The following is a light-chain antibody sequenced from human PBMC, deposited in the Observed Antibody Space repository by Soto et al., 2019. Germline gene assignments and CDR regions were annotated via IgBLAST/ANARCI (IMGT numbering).Light chain of an antibody. V-gene: IGLV2-14*01. CDR3: SSYTISSTRV. J-gene: IGLJ1*01. CDR2: EVS. Sequence: QSALTQPASVSGSPGQSITISCTGTSSDVGGYNYVSWYQQHPDKAPKLMIYEVSNRPSGVSNRFSGSKSGNTASLTISGLQAEDEADYYCSSYTISSTRVFGTGTKVTVL. CDR1: SSDVGGYNY.